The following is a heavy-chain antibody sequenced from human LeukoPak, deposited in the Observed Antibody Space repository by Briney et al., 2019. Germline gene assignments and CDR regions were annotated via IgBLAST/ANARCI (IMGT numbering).Heavy chain of an antibody. D-gene: IGHD5-24*01. V-gene: IGHV4-59*01. CDR2: IYYSGST. Sequence: SETLSLTCTASGGSISSYYWSWIRQPPGKGLEWIGYIYYSGSTNYNPSLKSRVTISVDTSKNQFSLKLSSVTAADTAVYYCARAGDGYNFGDFDYWGQGTLVTVSS. CDR1: GGSISSYY. J-gene: IGHJ4*02. CDR3: ARAGDGYNFGDFDY.